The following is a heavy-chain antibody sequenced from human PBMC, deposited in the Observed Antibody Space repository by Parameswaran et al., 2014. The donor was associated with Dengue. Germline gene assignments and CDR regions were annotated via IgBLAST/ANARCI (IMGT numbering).Heavy chain of an antibody. CDR1: GGSFSGYY. D-gene: IGHD2-2*02. CDR2: INHSGST. Sequence: AGGSLRLSCAVYGGSFSGYYWSWIRQPPGKGLEWIGEINHSGSTNYNPSLKSRVTISVDTSKNQFSLKLSSVTAADTAVYYCARVAAIAYYYYGMDVWGQGTTVTVSS. V-gene: IGHV4-34*01. J-gene: IGHJ6*02. CDR3: ARVAAIAYYYYGMDV.